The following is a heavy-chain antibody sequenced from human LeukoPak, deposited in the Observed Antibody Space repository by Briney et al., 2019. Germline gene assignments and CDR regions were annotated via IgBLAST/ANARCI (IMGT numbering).Heavy chain of an antibody. CDR3: ARSSTIFGVAPFDY. D-gene: IGHD3-3*01. V-gene: IGHV4-38-2*02. CDR2: IYHSGST. CDR1: GYSISSGYY. J-gene: IGHJ4*02. Sequence: SETLSLTCTVSGYSISSGYYWGWIRQPPGKGLEWIGSIYHSGSTYYNPSLKSRVTISVDTSKNQFSLKLSSVTAADTAVYYCARSSTIFGVAPFDYWGQGTLVTVSS.